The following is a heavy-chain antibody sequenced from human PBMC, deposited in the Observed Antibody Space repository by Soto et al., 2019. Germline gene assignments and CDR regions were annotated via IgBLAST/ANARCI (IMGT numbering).Heavy chain of an antibody. V-gene: IGHV3-66*01. CDR2: IYSGGST. Sequence: PGGSMILSCAAAGFPVSTNFMSWVRQAPGKGLEWVSVIYSGGSTYYADTVKGRFTISRDNSKSTLYLQMNSLRAEDTAVYHCARATMIGLLNDWGQGTLVTVSS. J-gene: IGHJ4*02. CDR3: ARATMIGLLND. D-gene: IGHD3-22*01. CDR1: GFPVSTNF.